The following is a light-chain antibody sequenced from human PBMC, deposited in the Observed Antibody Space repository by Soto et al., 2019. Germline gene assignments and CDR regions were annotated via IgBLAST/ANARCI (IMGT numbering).Light chain of an antibody. CDR3: CSYAGSSTSWV. J-gene: IGLJ3*02. CDR2: EDS. V-gene: IGLV2-23*01. Sequence: QSALTQPASVSGSPGQSITISCTGTSSDAGNYNFVSWYQQHPGKAPKVIIYEDSTRPSGVSNRISGSKSGNTASLTISGLQAEAEADYYCCSYAGSSTSWVLGGGTKLTVL. CDR1: SSDAGNYNF.